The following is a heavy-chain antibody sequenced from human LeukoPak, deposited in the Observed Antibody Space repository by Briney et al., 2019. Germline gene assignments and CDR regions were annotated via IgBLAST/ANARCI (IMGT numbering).Heavy chain of an antibody. CDR1: GGSISSSSYY. CDR3: ARSLRGSGSYYLGY. Sequence: SETLSLTCTVSGGSISSSSYYWGWIRQPPGKGLEWIGSIYYSGSTYYNPSLKSRVTMSVDTSKNQFSLKLSSVTAADTAVYYCARSLRGSGSYYLGYWGQGTLVTVSS. J-gene: IGHJ4*02. CDR2: IYYSGST. V-gene: IGHV4-39*07. D-gene: IGHD3-10*01.